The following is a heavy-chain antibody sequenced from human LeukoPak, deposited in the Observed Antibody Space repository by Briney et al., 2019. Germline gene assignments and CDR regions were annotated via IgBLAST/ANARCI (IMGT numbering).Heavy chain of an antibody. CDR1: GLTHHDYA. CDR2: IVGDSSKT. Sequence: GGSLRLSCAISGLTHHDYAMTWVRQAPGKGLEWVSTIVGDSSKTYYADSVKGRFTISRDNSNYMLFLHMNSLRAEDAAIYYCAKQPYNYSYLDVWGKGTTVTVSS. V-gene: IGHV3-23*01. CDR3: AKQPYNYSYLDV. J-gene: IGHJ6*03. D-gene: IGHD2-2*02.